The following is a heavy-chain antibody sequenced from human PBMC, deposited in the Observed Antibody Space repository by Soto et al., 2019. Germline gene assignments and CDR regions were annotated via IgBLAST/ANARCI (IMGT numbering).Heavy chain of an antibody. J-gene: IGHJ4*02. D-gene: IGHD3-10*01. V-gene: IGHV4-39*07. Sequence: SETLSLTCTVSGGSITTPGYSWSWIRQPPGKGLEWIGSFYHSGSTYYNPSLKSRVTISVDTSKNQFSLKLSSVTAADTAVYYCARGEYYGSGNYFDYWGQGTLVTVSS. CDR2: FYHSGST. CDR3: ARGEYYGSGNYFDY. CDR1: GGSITTPGYS.